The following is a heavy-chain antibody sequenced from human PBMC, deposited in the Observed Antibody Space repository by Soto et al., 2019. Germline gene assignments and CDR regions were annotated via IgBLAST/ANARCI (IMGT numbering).Heavy chain of an antibody. Sequence: LRLSCVSSGSSSDPFTMHWVRELPGKGLEWVAGLSWDRSTVAYADSVQGRFTISRDHAKNSVDLLMDSLRPDDTALYFCAVSSPDIVVLPSSIYFTSWGPGTQVTVSS. CDR2: LSWDRSTV. CDR3: AVSSPDIVVLPSSIYFTS. D-gene: IGHD2-15*01. V-gene: IGHV3-9*02. J-gene: IGHJ4*02. CDR1: GSSSDPFT.